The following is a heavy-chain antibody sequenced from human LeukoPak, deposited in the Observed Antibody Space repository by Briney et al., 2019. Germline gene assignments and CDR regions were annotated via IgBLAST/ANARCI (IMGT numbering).Heavy chain of an antibody. J-gene: IGHJ5*02. CDR2: IDPNSGGT. V-gene: IGHV1-2*02. CDR3: ARAVAAAVNWFDP. Sequence: ASVKVSCKASGYTFTGYYIHWVRQAPGQGLEWVGWIDPNSGGTNYAQKFQGRVTMTRDTSISTAYMELSRLRSDDTAVYYCARAVAAAVNWFDPWGQGTLVTVSS. D-gene: IGHD6-13*01. CDR1: GYTFTGYY.